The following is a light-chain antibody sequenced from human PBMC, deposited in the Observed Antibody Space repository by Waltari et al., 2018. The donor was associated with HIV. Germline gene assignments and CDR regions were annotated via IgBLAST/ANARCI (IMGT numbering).Light chain of an antibody. CDR3: QTWDSSAAHVV. CDR2: EDT. CDR1: ELGDKY. J-gene: IGLJ2*01. Sequence: CSGDELGDKYVCWYQQKAGQSPILVIYEDTKRPSGIPERFSGSYSGNTATLTISGTQAMDEADYYCQTWDSSAAHVVFGGGTRLTVL. V-gene: IGLV3-1*01.